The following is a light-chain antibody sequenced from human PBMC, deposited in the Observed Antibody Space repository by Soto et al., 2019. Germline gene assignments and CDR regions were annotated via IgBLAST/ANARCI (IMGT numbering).Light chain of an antibody. CDR2: GAS. CDR3: QQYDNWPIT. Sequence: EIVMTQSPATLSVSPGERATLSCRASQSVSSNLAWYQQKPGQAPRLLIYGASTRATCIPARFSGSGSGTEFTLTVSSPQAEEFAIFYCQQYDNWPITFGQGTRLEIK. J-gene: IGKJ5*01. CDR1: QSVSSN. V-gene: IGKV3-15*01.